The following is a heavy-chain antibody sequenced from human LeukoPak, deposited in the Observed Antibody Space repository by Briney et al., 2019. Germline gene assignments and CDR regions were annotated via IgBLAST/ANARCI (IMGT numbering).Heavy chain of an antibody. CDR3: SRSSGYDRYFDY. Sequence: GGSLRLSCAASGFTFSSYGMHWVRQAPGKGLVWVSRINSDGSSTTYADSVKGRFTISRDNAKNTLYLQMNSLRAEDTAVYYCSRSSGYDRYFDYWGQGTLVTVSS. CDR2: INSDGSST. CDR1: GFTFSSYG. D-gene: IGHD5-12*01. V-gene: IGHV3-74*01. J-gene: IGHJ4*02.